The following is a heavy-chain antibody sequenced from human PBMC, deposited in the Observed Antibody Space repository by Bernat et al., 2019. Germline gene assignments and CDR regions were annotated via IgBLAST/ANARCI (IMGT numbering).Heavy chain of an antibody. Sequence: QVQLQQSGPGLVKPSQTLSLTCAISGDSVSSNSAAWNWIRQSPSRGLEWLGRTYYRSKWYNDYAVSVKSRITINPATSKTQFSLQLNSVTPEDTAVYYCARASYSSSWYCHPAPYYYGMDVWGQGTTVTVSS. CDR1: GDSVSSNSAA. CDR3: ARASYSSSWYCHPAPYYYGMDV. J-gene: IGHJ6*02. D-gene: IGHD6-13*01. CDR2: TYYRSKWYN. V-gene: IGHV6-1*01.